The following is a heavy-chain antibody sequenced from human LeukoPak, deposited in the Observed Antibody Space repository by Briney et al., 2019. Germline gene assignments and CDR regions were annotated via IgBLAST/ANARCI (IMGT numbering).Heavy chain of an antibody. Sequence: ASVKVSCKASGYTFTSYGISWVRQAPGQGLEWMGWISAYNGNTNYAQKFQGWVTMTRDTSISTAYMELSRLRSDDTAVYYCARDLGITMTYAFDIWGQGTMVTVSS. V-gene: IGHV1-18*01. CDR3: ARDLGITMTYAFDI. CDR2: ISAYNGNT. J-gene: IGHJ3*02. D-gene: IGHD3-22*01. CDR1: GYTFTSYG.